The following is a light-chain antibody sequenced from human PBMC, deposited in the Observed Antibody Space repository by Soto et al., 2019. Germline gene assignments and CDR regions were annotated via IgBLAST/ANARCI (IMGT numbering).Light chain of an antibody. CDR1: QSVSSN. J-gene: IGKJ2*01. Sequence: EIVMTQSPATLSVSPGDRATLSCRASQSVSSNLAWYQQKPGQAPRLLIYGASTRTTGIPARFSGSGSGTEFTLNISSLQSEDFAVYSCQQYNNWPYTFGQGTKLEIK. V-gene: IGKV3-15*01. CDR2: GAS. CDR3: QQYNNWPYT.